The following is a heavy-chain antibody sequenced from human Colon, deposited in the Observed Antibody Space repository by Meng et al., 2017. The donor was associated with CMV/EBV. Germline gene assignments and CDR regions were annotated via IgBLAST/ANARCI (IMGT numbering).Heavy chain of an antibody. D-gene: IGHD2-21*01. V-gene: IGHV1-2*02. CDR2: IYPQNGGT. J-gene: IGHJ4*02. Sequence: QVQLIQSETEVTKPGASVKVSCKTSGYTFTAKHLHWVRHAPGQGLEWMGWIYPQNGGTYFAQKFQGRVTMTSDTSISTAYMELSSLTSDDTAIYYCIKEDWYFDFWGQGTLVTVSS. CDR1: GYTFTAKH. CDR3: IKEDWYFDF.